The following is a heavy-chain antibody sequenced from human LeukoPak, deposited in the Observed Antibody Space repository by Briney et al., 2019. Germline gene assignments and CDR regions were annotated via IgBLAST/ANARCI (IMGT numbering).Heavy chain of an antibody. J-gene: IGHJ4*02. Sequence: GESLKISCKGSGYTFTGYYMHWVRQAPGQGLEWMGWINPNSGGTNYAQKFQGWVTMTRDTSISTAYMELSRLRSDDTAVYYCARGGYSYGVLEFDYWGQGTLVTVSS. CDR3: ARGGYSYGVLEFDY. CDR2: INPNSGGT. D-gene: IGHD5-18*01. V-gene: IGHV1-2*04. CDR1: GYTFTGYY.